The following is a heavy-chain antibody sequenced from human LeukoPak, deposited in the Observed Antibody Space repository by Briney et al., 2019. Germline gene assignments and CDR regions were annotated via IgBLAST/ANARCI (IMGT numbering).Heavy chain of an antibody. CDR3: ARESPMTTNYAADV. D-gene: IGHD2-8*01. CDR2: INPNSGST. CDR1: GYSFIDSY. V-gene: IGHV1-2*02. Sequence: ASVKVSCKASGYSFIDSYIHWFRQAPGQGLEWMGWINPNSGSTKYAQKFQARVTMTRATSITTAYLDLSRLPSDDTALYYCARESPMTTNYAADVWGQGTMVTVSS. J-gene: IGHJ3*01.